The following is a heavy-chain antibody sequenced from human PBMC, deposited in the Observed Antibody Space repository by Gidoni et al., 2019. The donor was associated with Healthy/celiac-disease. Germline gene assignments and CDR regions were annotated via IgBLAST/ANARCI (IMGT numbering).Heavy chain of an antibody. CDR3: ARGGTPVTTYYYGMDV. V-gene: IGHV3-66*02. Sequence: EVQLVESGGGLVQPGGSLRLACAAAGFTVSSNYMSWVRQAPGKGLEWVSVIYSGGSTYYADSVKGRFTISRDNYKNTLYLQMNSLRAEDTAVYYCARGGTPVTTYYYGMDVWGQGTTVTVSS. CDR1: GFTVSSNY. J-gene: IGHJ6*02. CDR2: IYSGGST. D-gene: IGHD4-17*01.